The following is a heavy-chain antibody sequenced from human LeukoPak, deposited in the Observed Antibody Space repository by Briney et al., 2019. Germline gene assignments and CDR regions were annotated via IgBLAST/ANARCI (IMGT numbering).Heavy chain of an antibody. V-gene: IGHV3-23*01. CDR2: IVGSGGST. Sequence: GGSLRLSCAASGFTFSSYAMYWVRQALGKGLEWVSGIVGSGGSTYYADSVKGRFTISRDNSKNTVYVQMNSLRAEDTAVYYCARGVAAPYWYFDLWGRGTLVTVSS. D-gene: IGHD6-13*01. CDR1: GFTFSSYA. J-gene: IGHJ2*01. CDR3: ARGVAAPYWYFDL.